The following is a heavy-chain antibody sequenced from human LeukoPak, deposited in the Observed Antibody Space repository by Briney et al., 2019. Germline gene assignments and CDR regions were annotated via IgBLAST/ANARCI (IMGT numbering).Heavy chain of an antibody. Sequence: GRSLRLSCAASGFTFSSYAMHWVRQAPGKGLEWVAVIWYDGSNKYYADSVKGRFTLSRDHSKNTLYLQMKSLRAEDTAVYYCAGELEIAVAGTLGYWGQGTLVTVSS. J-gene: IGHJ4*02. CDR2: IWYDGSNK. CDR3: AGELEIAVAGTLGY. D-gene: IGHD6-19*01. V-gene: IGHV3-33*01. CDR1: GFTFSSYA.